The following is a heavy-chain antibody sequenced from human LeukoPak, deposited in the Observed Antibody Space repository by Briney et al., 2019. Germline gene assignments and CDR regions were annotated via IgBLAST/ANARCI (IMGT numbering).Heavy chain of an antibody. CDR2: TSSSDAGT. CDR3: AKDSKRGITMIVVVQGGFDY. CDR1: GFTLSTYA. V-gene: IGHV3-23*01. J-gene: IGHJ4*02. Sequence: GGSLRLSCAASGFTLSTYAMSWVRQTPGKGLEWVAATSSSDAGTYHADSVRGRFTISRDNSKNTLYLQMNSLRAEDTAVYYCAKDSKRGITMIVVVQGGFDYWGQGTLVTVSS. D-gene: IGHD3-22*01.